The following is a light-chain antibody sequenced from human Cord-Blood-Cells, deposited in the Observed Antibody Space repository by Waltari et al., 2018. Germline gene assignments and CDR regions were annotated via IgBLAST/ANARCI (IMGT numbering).Light chain of an antibody. CDR1: QSISSW. Sequence: DLQMTQSPSTLSASVGDRVPITCRASQSISSWLAWYQQKPGKAPKLLIYDASSLESGVPSRFSGSGSGTEFTLTISSLQPDDFATYYCQQYNSYSRTFGQGTKVEIK. CDR2: DAS. V-gene: IGKV1-5*01. CDR3: QQYNSYSRT. J-gene: IGKJ1*01.